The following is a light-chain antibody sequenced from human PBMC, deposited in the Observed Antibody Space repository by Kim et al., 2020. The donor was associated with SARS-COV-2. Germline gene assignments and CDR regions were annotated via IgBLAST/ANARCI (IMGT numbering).Light chain of an antibody. J-gene: IGKJ4*01. CDR3: QQCYSYPLT. CDR2: WAS. V-gene: IGKV4-1*01. Sequence: DIVMTQSPDSLAVSLGERATINCKSSQSVLYSSNSKNYLNWYQQKPGQPPKLLFYWASTRESGVPDRFSGSGSGTDFTLTISSLQAEDVAVYFCQQCYSYPLTFGGGTKVDIK. CDR1: QSVLYSSNSKNY.